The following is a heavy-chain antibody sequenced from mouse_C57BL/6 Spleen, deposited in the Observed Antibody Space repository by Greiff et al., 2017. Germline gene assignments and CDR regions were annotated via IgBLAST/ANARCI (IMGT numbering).Heavy chain of an antibody. CDR1: GFNIKDYY. J-gene: IGHJ2*01. CDR3: ARRMVPYYFDY. V-gene: IGHV1-19*01. D-gene: IGHD2-3*01. CDR2: INPYNGGT. Sequence: VQLQQSGAELVKPGASVKLSCTASGFNIKDYYMNWVKQSHGKSLEWIGVINPYNGGTSYNQKFKGKATLTVDKSSSTAYMELNSLTSEDSAVYYCARRMVPYYFDYWGQGTTLTVSA.